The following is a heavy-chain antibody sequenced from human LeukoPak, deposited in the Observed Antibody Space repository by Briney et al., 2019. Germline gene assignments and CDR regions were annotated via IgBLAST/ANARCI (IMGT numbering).Heavy chain of an antibody. J-gene: IGHJ5*02. CDR3: ARYRGYNWFDP. Sequence: GGSLRLSCAASGFSFSSDWMSWVRQAPGKGLEWVANIKEDGSEKYYADSVKGRFTISRDNAKNSLYLQMNSLRAEDTAVYYCARYRGYNWFDPWGQGTLVTVSS. CDR2: IKEDGSEK. V-gene: IGHV3-7*03. D-gene: IGHD3-16*02. CDR1: GFSFSSDW.